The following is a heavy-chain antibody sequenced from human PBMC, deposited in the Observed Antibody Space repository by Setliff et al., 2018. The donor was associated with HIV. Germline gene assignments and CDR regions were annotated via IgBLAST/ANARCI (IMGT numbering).Heavy chain of an antibody. CDR1: GYTFTGYY. V-gene: IGHV1-2*02. D-gene: IGHD3-22*01. J-gene: IGHJ4*02. Sequence: VSCKASGYTFTGYYLHWLRQAPGQGLEWMGYIIPDSGDTKYSQKFQGRVTMTRDTSITTAYMELSRLRSDDTAVYYCARVGGTYSYDTDGFFSFYFEIWGRGTLVTVSS. CDR2: IIPDSGDT. CDR3: ARVGGTYSYDTDGFFSFYFEI.